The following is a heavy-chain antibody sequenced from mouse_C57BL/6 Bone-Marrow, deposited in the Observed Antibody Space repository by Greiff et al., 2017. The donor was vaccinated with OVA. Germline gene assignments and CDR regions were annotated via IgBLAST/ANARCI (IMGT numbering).Heavy chain of an antibody. CDR3: AKVSYYYGSSPFAY. Sequence: VQLQQSGPVLVKPGASVKMSCKASGYTFTDYYMNWVKQSHGKSLEWIGVIHPYNGGTSYNQKFKGKATLTVDKSSSTAYMELNSLTSEDSAVYYCAKVSYYYGSSPFAYWGQGTLVTVSA. CDR2: IHPYNGGT. J-gene: IGHJ3*01. D-gene: IGHD1-1*01. V-gene: IGHV1-19*01. CDR1: GYTFTDYY.